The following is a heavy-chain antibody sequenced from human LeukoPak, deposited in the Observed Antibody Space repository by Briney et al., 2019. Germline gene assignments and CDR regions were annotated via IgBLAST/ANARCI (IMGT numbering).Heavy chain of an antibody. CDR1: GFTFSSYS. J-gene: IGHJ3*02. D-gene: IGHD3-22*01. V-gene: IGHV3-21*01. Sequence: GGSLRLSCAASGFTFSSYSMNWVRQAPGKGLEWVSSISSSSSYIYYADSVKGRFTISRDNAKNSLYLQMNSLRAEDTAVYYYARVDDSSEAFDIWGQGTMVTVSS. CDR2: ISSSSSYI. CDR3: ARVDDSSEAFDI.